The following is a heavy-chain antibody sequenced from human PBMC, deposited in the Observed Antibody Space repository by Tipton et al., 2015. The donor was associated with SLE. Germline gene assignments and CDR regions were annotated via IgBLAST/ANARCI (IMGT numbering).Heavy chain of an antibody. CDR3: ARGSSYSSSLGY. CDR1: GGSVSSGSYY. Sequence: TLSLTCTVSGGSVSSGSYYWSWIRQPPGKGLEWIGYIYYSGSTYYNPSLKSRVTISVDTSKNQFSLKLSSVTAADTAVYYCARGSSYSSSLGYWGQGTLVTVSS. J-gene: IGHJ4*02. CDR2: IYYSGST. D-gene: IGHD6-13*01. V-gene: IGHV4-31*03.